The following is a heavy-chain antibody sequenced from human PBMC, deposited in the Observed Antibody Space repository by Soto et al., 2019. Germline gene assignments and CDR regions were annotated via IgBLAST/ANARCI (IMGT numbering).Heavy chain of an antibody. CDR3: ARQVGFGPDCFDY. D-gene: IGHD1-26*01. Sequence: QLQLQESGPGLVKPSETLSLTCTVSGGSISSSRYYWGWIRQPPGKALEWIGSISYRGSTYYNPSLKSRVTISVDRSRSHVSLKVSSVTTADTAVYYCARQVGFGPDCFDYWGQGTLVTVSS. CDR2: ISYRGST. J-gene: IGHJ4*02. CDR1: GGSISSSRYY. V-gene: IGHV4-39*01.